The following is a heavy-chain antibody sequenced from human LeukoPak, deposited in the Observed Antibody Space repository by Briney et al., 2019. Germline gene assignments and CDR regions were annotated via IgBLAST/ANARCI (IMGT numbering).Heavy chain of an antibody. D-gene: IGHD2-2*01. CDR2: IYYSGTT. Sequence: SETLSLTYTVSDASLGSSAYYWGWIRQPPGRGLEWIGSIYYSGTTYYNPSLKSRVTISVDTSKNHFSLKLSSVTAADTAMYYCAKCPNDAFDIWGQGTMVTVSS. CDR3: AKCPNDAFDI. J-gene: IGHJ3*02. CDR1: DASLGSSAYY. V-gene: IGHV4-39*02.